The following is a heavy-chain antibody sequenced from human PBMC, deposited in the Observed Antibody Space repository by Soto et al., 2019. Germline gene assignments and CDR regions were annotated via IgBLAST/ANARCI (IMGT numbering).Heavy chain of an antibody. D-gene: IGHD3-3*01. Sequence: PSETLSLTCAVYGGSFSGYYWSWIRQPPGKGLEWIGEINHSGSTNYNPSLKSRVTISVDTSKNQFSLKLSSVTAADTAVYYCARYSVLRFRDYFDYWGQGTLVTVSS. CDR2: INHSGST. J-gene: IGHJ4*02. CDR1: GGSFSGYY. V-gene: IGHV4-34*01. CDR3: ARYSVLRFRDYFDY.